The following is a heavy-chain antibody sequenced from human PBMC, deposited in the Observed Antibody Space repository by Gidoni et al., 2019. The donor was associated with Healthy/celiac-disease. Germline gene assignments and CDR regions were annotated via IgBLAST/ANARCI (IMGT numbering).Heavy chain of an antibody. D-gene: IGHD3-9*01. Sequence: QVQLVESGGGVVQPGRSLRLSCAASGFPFSSFGMHWFRQAPGKGLEWVAVIWYDGSNKYYADSVKGRFTISRDNSKNTLYLQMNSLRAEDTAVYYCERDISRAFDIWGQGTMVTVSS. J-gene: IGHJ3*02. CDR1: GFPFSSFG. CDR3: ERDISRAFDI. V-gene: IGHV3-33*01. CDR2: IWYDGSNK.